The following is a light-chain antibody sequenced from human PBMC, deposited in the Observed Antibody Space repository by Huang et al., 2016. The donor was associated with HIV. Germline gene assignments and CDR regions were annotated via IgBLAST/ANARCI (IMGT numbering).Light chain of an antibody. CDR1: QSISTY. J-gene: IGKJ4*01. CDR3: QQSDSTPLT. Sequence: DIQMTQSPSSLSASVGDRVTITCRASQSISTYFNWYQQKPGKAPKLLIHVASTLQSGVPSRFSGSGSGTEFTLTISSLQPEDFATYYCQQSDSTPLTFGGGTKVENK. CDR2: VAS. V-gene: IGKV1-39*01.